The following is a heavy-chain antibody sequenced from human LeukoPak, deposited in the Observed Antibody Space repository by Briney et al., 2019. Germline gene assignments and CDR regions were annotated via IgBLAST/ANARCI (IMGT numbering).Heavy chain of an antibody. Sequence: PGGSLSFSCAASGFTFSSYAMSWVRQAPGKRLEWVSAISGSCGSTYYADSVKGRFTISRDNSKNTLYLQMNSLRAEATAVYYCAKGPTMTTVTTVFDYWGQGTLVTVSS. D-gene: IGHD4-17*01. V-gene: IGHV3-23*01. CDR3: AKGPTMTTVTTVFDY. CDR1: GFTFSSYA. J-gene: IGHJ4*02. CDR2: ISGSCGST.